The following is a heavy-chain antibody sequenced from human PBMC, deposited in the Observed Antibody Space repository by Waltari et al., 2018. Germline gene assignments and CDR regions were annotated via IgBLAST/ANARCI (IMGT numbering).Heavy chain of an antibody. J-gene: IGHJ3*02. Sequence: QVQLVESGGGVVQPGRSLRLSCAASGFTFSSYGMHWVRQAPGKGLEWVAVIWYDGSNKYYADSVKGRFTISRDNSKNTLYLQMNSLRAEDTAMYYCARERITMIADAFDIWGQGTMVTVSS. D-gene: IGHD3-22*01. CDR1: GFTFSSYG. V-gene: IGHV3-33*08. CDR2: IWYDGSNK. CDR3: ARERITMIADAFDI.